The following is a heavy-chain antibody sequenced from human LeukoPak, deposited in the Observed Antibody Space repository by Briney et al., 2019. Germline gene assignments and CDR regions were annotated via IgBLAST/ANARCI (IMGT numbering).Heavy chain of an antibody. V-gene: IGHV4-39*01. CDR3: ARLDANYFDY. J-gene: IGHJ4*02. CDR1: GGSISISSYY. CDR2: IHYRGST. Sequence: SETLSLTCSVSGGSISISSYYWVWIRQPPGKGLEWIGSIHYRGSTYYNPSLKSRVTFSVDTSRNQFSLKLSSLTAADTAVYYCARLDANYFDYWGQGTLVTVSS. D-gene: IGHD3-16*01.